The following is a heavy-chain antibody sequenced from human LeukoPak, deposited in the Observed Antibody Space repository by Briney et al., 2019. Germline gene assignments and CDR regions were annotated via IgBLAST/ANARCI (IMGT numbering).Heavy chain of an antibody. CDR2: INHSGST. CDR1: GGSFSGYY. Sequence: PSETLSLTCAVYGGSFSGYYWSWIRQPPGKGLEWIGEINHSGSTNYNPSLKSRVTVSVDTSKNQFSLKLSSVTAADTAVYYCARLKVGPPTYYYYYMDVWGKGTTVTVSS. CDR3: ARLKVGPPTYYYYYMDV. J-gene: IGHJ6*03. D-gene: IGHD1-26*01. V-gene: IGHV4-34*01.